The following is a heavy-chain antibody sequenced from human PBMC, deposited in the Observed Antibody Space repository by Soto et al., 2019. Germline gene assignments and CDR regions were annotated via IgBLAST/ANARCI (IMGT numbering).Heavy chain of an antibody. CDR3: AIGGGDYNYLNY. CDR2: IKSDGSST. Sequence: EVQLVESGGGLVQPGGSLRLSCAASGFLFNSYSMFWVRQAPRKGLLWVSRIKSDGSSTNYADSVKGRFTISRDNAKNTLYLQMTSLRAEDTAVYYCAIGGGDYNYLNYWGKGILVTVSS. J-gene: IGHJ4*02. V-gene: IGHV3-74*01. D-gene: IGHD3-9*01. CDR1: GFLFNSYS.